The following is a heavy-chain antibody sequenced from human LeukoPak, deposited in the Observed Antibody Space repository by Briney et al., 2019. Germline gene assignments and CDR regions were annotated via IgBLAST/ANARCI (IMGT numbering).Heavy chain of an antibody. V-gene: IGHV3-23*01. Sequence: PGGSLRLSCAASGFTFSSYAMSWVRQAPGKGLEWVSGIGISGGSTSYADSVKGRFTISRDNPRNTLYLQMNSLRAEDTAVYYCAKAKVEWLLSQSFDYWGQGTLVTVSS. CDR3: AKAKVEWLLSQSFDY. D-gene: IGHD3-3*01. CDR2: IGISGGST. CDR1: GFTFSSYA. J-gene: IGHJ4*02.